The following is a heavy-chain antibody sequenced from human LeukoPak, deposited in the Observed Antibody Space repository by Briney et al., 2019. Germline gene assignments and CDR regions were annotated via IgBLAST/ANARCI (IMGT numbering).Heavy chain of an antibody. CDR2: ISGSGGST. V-gene: IGHV3-23*01. J-gene: IGHJ4*02. Sequence: PGGSLRLSCAASGFTFSSYAMSWVRQAPGKGLEWVSAISGSGGSTYYADSVKGRFTISRDNSKNTLYLQMNSLRAEDTAVYYCARNGRLGPPPGNFDYWGQGTLVTVSS. CDR1: GFTFSSYA. D-gene: IGHD3-16*01. CDR3: ARNGRLGPPPGNFDY.